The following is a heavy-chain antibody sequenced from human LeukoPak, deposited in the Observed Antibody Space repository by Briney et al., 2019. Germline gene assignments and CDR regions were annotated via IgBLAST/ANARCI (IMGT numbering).Heavy chain of an antibody. V-gene: IGHV1-18*01. D-gene: IGHD6-19*01. CDR2: ISAYNGNT. Sequence: ASVKVSCKASGYTFTSYGISWVRQAPGQGLEWMGWISAYNGNTNYAQKLQGRVTMTTDTSTSTAYMELRSLRSDDTAMYYCARQDSSGWYVLAPLDYWGQGTLVTVSS. J-gene: IGHJ4*02. CDR3: ARQDSSGWYVLAPLDY. CDR1: GYTFTSYG.